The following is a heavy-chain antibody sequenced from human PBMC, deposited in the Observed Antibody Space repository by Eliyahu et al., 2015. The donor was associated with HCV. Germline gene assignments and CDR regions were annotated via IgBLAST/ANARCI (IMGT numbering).Heavy chain of an antibody. CDR1: GFTFSXYA. CDR3: AKGVVVEPTVSPWRYFDL. Sequence: EVQLLESGGGLVQPGGSLRLSCAASGFTFSXYAMSWVRQAPGKGLGWVSAISGRGGSTYYADSVQGRFTISRDNSKNTLYLQMNSLRAEDTAVYYCAKGVVVEPTVSPWRYFDLWGRGTLVTVSS. D-gene: IGHD2-2*01. J-gene: IGHJ2*01. V-gene: IGHV3-23*01. CDR2: ISGRGGST.